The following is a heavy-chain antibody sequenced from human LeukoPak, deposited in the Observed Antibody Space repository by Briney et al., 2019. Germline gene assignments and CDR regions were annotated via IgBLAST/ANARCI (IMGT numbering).Heavy chain of an antibody. V-gene: IGHV1-3*01. D-gene: IGHD6-19*01. Sequence: ASVKVSCKASGYTFTSYAMHWVRQAPGQRLEWMGWINAGNGNTKYSQKFQGRVTITRDTSASTAYMELSSLRSEDTAVYYCAVGFEWLGLFDYWGQGTQVTVSS. CDR3: AVGFEWLGLFDY. CDR2: INAGNGNT. J-gene: IGHJ4*02. CDR1: GYTFTSYA.